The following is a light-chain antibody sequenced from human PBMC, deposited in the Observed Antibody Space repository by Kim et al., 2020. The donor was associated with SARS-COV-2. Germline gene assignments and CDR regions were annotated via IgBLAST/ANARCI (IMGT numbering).Light chain of an antibody. CDR2: DAF. Sequence: ASTGDRVTITCRASQDISNSLAWYQQKPGKAPELLIYDAFTLQSGVSPRFSGSRSGTEFTLTISSLQSEDFATYYCQQHYIYPLTFGGGTKVDIK. J-gene: IGKJ4*01. V-gene: IGKV1-8*01. CDR3: QQHYIYPLT. CDR1: QDISNS.